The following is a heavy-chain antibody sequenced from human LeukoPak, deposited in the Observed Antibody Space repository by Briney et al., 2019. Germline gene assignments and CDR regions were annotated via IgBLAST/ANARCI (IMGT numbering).Heavy chain of an antibody. CDR2: INPHSGDT. CDR1: EYTFIGYY. D-gene: IGHD6-19*01. Sequence: ASVKVSCKASEYTFIGYYMYWVRQAPGQGLEWMGWINPHSGDTRYEQKFQGRVTMTRDTSINTAYMELSSLRSDDTAVYYCARAVTGTGGLDYWGQGTLVTVSS. CDR3: ARAVTGTGGLDY. J-gene: IGHJ4*02. V-gene: IGHV1-2*02.